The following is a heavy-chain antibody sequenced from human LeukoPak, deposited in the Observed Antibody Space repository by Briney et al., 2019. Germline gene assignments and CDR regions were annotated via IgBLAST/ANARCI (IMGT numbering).Heavy chain of an antibody. CDR1: GFTFSTYN. J-gene: IGHJ4*02. D-gene: IGHD5-24*01. Sequence: PGGSLRLSCAASGFTFSTYNMNWVRQAPGRGLEWVSYISSSSGAIYYADSVKGRFTISRDNAKNSLYLQMNSLRAEDTAVYYCARAFRDGIFDYWGQGTLVTVSS. CDR2: ISSSSGAI. CDR3: ARAFRDGIFDY. V-gene: IGHV3-48*04.